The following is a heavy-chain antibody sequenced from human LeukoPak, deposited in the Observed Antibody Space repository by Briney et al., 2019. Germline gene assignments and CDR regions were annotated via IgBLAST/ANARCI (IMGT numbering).Heavy chain of an antibody. CDR1: GFIFSTYS. V-gene: IGHV3-48*04. D-gene: IGHD3-10*02. J-gene: IGHJ6*04. CDR2: ISSSDSSI. CDR3: AELGITMIGGV. Sequence: GSLRLSCAASGFIFSTYSMNWVRQAPGKGLEWVSDISSSDSSIYYTDSVKGRFTISRDNAKNSLYLQMNSLRAEDTAVYYCAELGITMIGGVWGKGTTVTISS.